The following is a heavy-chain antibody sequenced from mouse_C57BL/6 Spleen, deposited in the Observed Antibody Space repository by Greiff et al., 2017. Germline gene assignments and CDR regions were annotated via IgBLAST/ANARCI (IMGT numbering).Heavy chain of an antibody. J-gene: IGHJ1*03. Sequence: VQLQQSGAELVKPGASVKISCKASGYAFSSYWMNWVKQRPGKGLEWIGQIYPGDGDTNYNGKFKGKATLTADKSSSTAYMQLSSLTSEDSAVYFCARRGYYYGSSSHWYFDVWGTGTTVTVSS. CDR2: IYPGDGDT. V-gene: IGHV1-80*01. CDR3: ARRGYYYGSSSHWYFDV. D-gene: IGHD1-1*01. CDR1: GYAFSSYW.